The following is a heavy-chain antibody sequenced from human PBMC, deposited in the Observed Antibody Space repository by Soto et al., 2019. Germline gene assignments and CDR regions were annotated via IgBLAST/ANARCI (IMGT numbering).Heavy chain of an antibody. CDR1: GFTFTSSA. CDR3: AAGSSSIAAIWTGYYYYYGMDV. J-gene: IGHJ6*02. V-gene: IGHV1-58*01. D-gene: IGHD6-6*01. CDR2: IVVGSGNT. Sequence: ASVKVSCKASGFTFTSSAVQWVRQARGQRLEWIGWIVVGSGNTNYAQKFQERVTITRDMSTSTAYMELSSLRSEDTAVYYFAAGSSSIAAIWTGYYYYYGMDVWGQETTVTVSS.